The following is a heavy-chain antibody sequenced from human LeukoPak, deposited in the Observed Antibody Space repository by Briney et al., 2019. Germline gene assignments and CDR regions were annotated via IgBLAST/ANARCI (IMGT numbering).Heavy chain of an antibody. Sequence: GESLKISCKGSGYRFNAYWIAWVRQMPGKGLEWMGIIYPNDSDTRYSPSFQGQVTISADKSVRTAYLQWSSLKASDTAMYYCARPNITSYYDSRGYDAFDVWGQGTMVTVSS. V-gene: IGHV5-51*01. CDR1: GYRFNAYW. CDR2: IYPNDSDT. J-gene: IGHJ3*01. CDR3: ARPNITSYYDSRGYDAFDV. D-gene: IGHD3-22*01.